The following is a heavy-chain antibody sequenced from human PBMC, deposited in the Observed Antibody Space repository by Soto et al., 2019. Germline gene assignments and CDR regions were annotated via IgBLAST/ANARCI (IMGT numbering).Heavy chain of an antibody. V-gene: IGHV3-21*01. Sequence: GGSLSLSCAASGFTFRSFTMNWVRQAPGKGLEWVSTIGSNSAYIYYTDALRGRFTISRDNAKNSLHLQMNSLRAEDTAVYYCTRDASRDSSARGWFDPWGPGTLVTVSS. CDR2: IGSNSAYI. CDR1: GFTFRSFT. J-gene: IGHJ5*02. CDR3: TRDASRDSSARGWFDP. D-gene: IGHD6-13*01.